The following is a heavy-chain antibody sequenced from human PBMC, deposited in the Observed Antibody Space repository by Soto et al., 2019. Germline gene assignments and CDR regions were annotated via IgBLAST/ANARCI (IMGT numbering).Heavy chain of an antibody. D-gene: IGHD3-10*01. CDR2: IYYSGST. J-gene: IGHJ6*02. Sequence: SETLSLTCTVSRGCIGSGGYYWSWIRQHPGKGLEWIGYIYYSGSTYYNPSLKSRVTISVDTSKNQFSLKLSSVTAADTAVYYCARELRFGEDYYGMDVWGQGTTVT. V-gene: IGHV4-31*03. CDR3: ARELRFGEDYYGMDV. CDR1: RGCIGSGGYY.